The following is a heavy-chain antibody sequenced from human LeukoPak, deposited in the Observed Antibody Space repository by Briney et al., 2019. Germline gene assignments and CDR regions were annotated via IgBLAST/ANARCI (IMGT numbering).Heavy chain of an antibody. D-gene: IGHD4/OR15-4a*01. CDR3: AKDPFLDYGRPLDAFDV. CDR2: ISGSGGCT. J-gene: IGHJ3*01. Sequence: GGSLRLSCGASGFTFSNYAVNWVRQAPGKGLEWVSAISGSGGCTYYADSVKGRFTISRDNSKNTLYLQMNSLRAEDTAVYYCAKDPFLDYGRPLDAFDVWGQGTMVTVSS. CDR1: GFTFSNYA. V-gene: IGHV3-23*01.